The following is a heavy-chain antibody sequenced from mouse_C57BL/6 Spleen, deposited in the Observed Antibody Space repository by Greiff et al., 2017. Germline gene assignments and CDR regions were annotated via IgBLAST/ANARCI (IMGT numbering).Heavy chain of an antibody. CDR3: ATTIPITTVGGYAMDY. J-gene: IGHJ4*01. Sequence: QVQLQQSGAELVRPGTSVKMSCTASGYTFTNYWIGWAKQRPGHGLEWIGDIYPGGGYTNYTAKFKGKATLTADKSSSTAYMQFSSLTSEDSASYYGATTIPITTVGGYAMDYWGQGTSVTVSS. D-gene: IGHD1-1*01. CDR1: GYTFTNYW. V-gene: IGHV1-63*01. CDR2: IYPGGGYT.